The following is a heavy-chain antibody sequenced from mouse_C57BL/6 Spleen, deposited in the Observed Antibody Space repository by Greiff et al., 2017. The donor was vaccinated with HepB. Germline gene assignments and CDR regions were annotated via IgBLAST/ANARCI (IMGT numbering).Heavy chain of an antibody. CDR1: GYAFSSYW. CDR3: ARLGNYHYAMDY. J-gene: IGHJ4*01. Sequence: VQLVESGAELVKPGASVKISCKASGYAFSSYWMNWVKQRPGKGLEWIGQIYPGDGDTNYNGKFKGKATLTADKSASTAYMQLSSLTSEDSAVYFCARLGNYHYAMDYWGQGTSVTVSS. V-gene: IGHV1-80*01. CDR2: IYPGDGDT.